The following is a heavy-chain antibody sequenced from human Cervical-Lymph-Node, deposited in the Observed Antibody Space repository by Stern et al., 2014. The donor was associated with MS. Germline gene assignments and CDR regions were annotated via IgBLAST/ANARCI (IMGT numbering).Heavy chain of an antibody. Sequence: QVQLVESGGGLVKPGGSLRLSCTASGFTFSDYYMHWIRQAPGKGLEWLSYISLSGSAIDYADSVKGRFTISRDNAKNSLYLQMNSLRAEDTAVYFCARGFNWGSAFDIWGQGTMVTVSS. CDR3: ARGFNWGSAFDI. CDR2: ISLSGSAI. J-gene: IGHJ3*02. D-gene: IGHD7-27*01. V-gene: IGHV3-11*01. CDR1: GFTFSDYY.